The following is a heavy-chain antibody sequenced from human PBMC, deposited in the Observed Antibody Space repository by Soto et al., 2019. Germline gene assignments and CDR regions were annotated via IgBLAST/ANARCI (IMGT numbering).Heavy chain of an antibody. J-gene: IGHJ6*03. Sequence: SETLSLTCAVYGGSFSGYYWSWIRQPPGKGLKWIGEINHSGSTNYNPSLKSRVTISVDTSKNQFSLKLSSVTAADTAVYYCARGFPYYDFWSGSRHYYYYMDVWGKETTVTVSS. CDR2: INHSGST. CDR1: GGSFSGYY. D-gene: IGHD3-3*01. V-gene: IGHV4-34*01. CDR3: ARGFPYYDFWSGSRHYYYYMDV.